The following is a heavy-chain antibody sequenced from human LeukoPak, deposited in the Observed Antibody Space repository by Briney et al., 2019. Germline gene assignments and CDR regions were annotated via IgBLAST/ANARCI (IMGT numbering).Heavy chain of an antibody. CDR3: ARGKFTGYCSGGSCYSAAHFDY. CDR1: GGSFSGYY. CDR2: INHSGST. V-gene: IGHV4-34*01. J-gene: IGHJ4*02. Sequence: SETLSLTCAVSGGSFSGYYWSWIRQPPGKGLEWIGEINHSGSTNYNPSLKSRVTISVDTSKNQFSLKLSSVTAADTAVYYCARGKFTGYCSGGSCYSAAHFDYWGQGTLVTVSS. D-gene: IGHD2-15*01.